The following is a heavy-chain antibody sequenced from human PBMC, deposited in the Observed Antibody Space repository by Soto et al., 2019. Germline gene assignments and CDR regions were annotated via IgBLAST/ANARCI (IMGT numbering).Heavy chain of an antibody. CDR1: GFTFSDYW. Sequence: LRLSCAASGFTFSDYWMSWVRQAPGKGLEWVANINQRGNERYHVDSLKGRFTISRDNAENSLYLQVNSLRSEDTAVYYCARDGVEAGLYLDNWGQGTLVTVSS. J-gene: IGHJ4*02. CDR2: INQRGNER. D-gene: IGHD6-19*01. CDR3: ARDGVEAGLYLDN. V-gene: IGHV3-7*01.